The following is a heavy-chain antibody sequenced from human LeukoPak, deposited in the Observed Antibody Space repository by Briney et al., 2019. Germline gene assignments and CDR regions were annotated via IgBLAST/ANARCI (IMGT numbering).Heavy chain of an antibody. J-gene: IGHJ3*02. CDR2: INTGNGNT. Sequence: ASVKVSCKASGYTFITYAMHWVRQAPGQRLEWMGWINTGNGNTRYSQNFQGRVTITRDTSASTAYMELSSLRSEDTAVYYCARPTYSSSRDGAFDIWGQGTMVTVSS. V-gene: IGHV1-3*04. CDR3: ARPTYSSSRDGAFDI. CDR1: GYTFITYA. D-gene: IGHD6-13*01.